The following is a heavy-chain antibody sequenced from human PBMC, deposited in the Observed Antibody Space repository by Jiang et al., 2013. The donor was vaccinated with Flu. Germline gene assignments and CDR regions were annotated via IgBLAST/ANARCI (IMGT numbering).Heavy chain of an antibody. D-gene: IGHD2-21*01. CDR2: ISYDGSNK. CDR3: ARDFVMVLTYYYYGMDV. Sequence: GVVQPGRSLRLSCAASGFTFSSYAMHWVRQAPGKGLEWVAVISYDGSNKYYADSVKGRFTISRDNSKNTLYLQMNSLRAEDTAVYYCARDFVMVLTYYYYGMDVWGQGTTVTVSS. V-gene: IGHV3-30-3*01. J-gene: IGHJ6*02. CDR1: GFTFSSYA.